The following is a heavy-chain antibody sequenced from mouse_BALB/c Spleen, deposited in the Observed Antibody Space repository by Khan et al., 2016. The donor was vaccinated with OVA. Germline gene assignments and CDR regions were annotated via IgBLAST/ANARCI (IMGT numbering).Heavy chain of an antibody. CDR1: GFNIKDYY. J-gene: IGHJ3*01. Sequence: VQLQQSGAELVRPGALVKLSCKASGFNIKDYYIHWVKQRPEQGLEWIGGIDPENGNTIYDTKFQGKASITADTSSNTAYLQLSSLTSEDTAVYYCTRDGYSPWFAYWGQGTLVTVSA. CDR3: TRDGYSPWFAY. D-gene: IGHD2-3*01. V-gene: IGHV14-1*02. CDR2: IDPENGNT.